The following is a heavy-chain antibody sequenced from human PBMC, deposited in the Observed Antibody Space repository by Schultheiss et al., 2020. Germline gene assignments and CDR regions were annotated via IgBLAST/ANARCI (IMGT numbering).Heavy chain of an antibody. V-gene: IGHV3-21*01. Sequence: GGSLRLSCAASGFTFSSYAMSWVRQAPGKGLEWVSSISSSSSYIYYADSVKGRFTISRDNAKNSLYLQMNSLRAEDTAVYYCITFGGVIVTSRGQGTLVTVSS. J-gene: IGHJ4*02. CDR2: ISSSSSYI. CDR1: GFTFSSYA. D-gene: IGHD3-16*02. CDR3: ITFGGVIVTS.